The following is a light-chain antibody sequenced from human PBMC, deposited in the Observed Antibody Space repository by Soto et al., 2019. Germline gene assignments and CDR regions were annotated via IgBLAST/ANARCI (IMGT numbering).Light chain of an antibody. CDR3: QQIKRYPLP. V-gene: IGKV1-9*01. Sequence: DIQLTQSPSFLSASVGDRVTITCRTSQDISSYLAWYQQKPGQAPQLLISAASTVQSGVPSRFSGSGSGTEFTLTISSLQPEYLANYLWQQIKRYPLPFGGGTKVEI. J-gene: IGKJ4*01. CDR2: AAS. CDR1: QDISSY.